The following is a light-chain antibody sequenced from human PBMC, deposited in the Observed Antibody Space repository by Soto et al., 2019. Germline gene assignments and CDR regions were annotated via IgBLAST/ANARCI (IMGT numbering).Light chain of an antibody. CDR3: QQRRNWPIT. Sequence: EIVLTQSPATLSLSPGERATLSCRASLNINNFLAWYQQRPGQVPRLLIYDASNRATGVPARFSGSGSGTDFTLTISNLEPEDFAVYYCQQRRNWPITFGGGTKVELK. CDR2: DAS. J-gene: IGKJ4*01. V-gene: IGKV3-11*01. CDR1: LNINNF.